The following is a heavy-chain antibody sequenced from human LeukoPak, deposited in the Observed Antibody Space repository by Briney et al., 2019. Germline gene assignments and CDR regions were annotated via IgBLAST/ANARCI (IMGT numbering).Heavy chain of an antibody. CDR3: ARGLGYCTNGVCYNWFDP. CDR2: MNPNSGNT. J-gene: IGHJ5*02. Sequence: ASVKVSCKASGYTFTSYDINWVRRATGQGLEWMGWMNPNSGNTGYAQKFQGRVTMTRNTSISTAYMELSSLRSEDTAVYYCARGLGYCTNGVCYNWFDPWGQGTLVTVSS. CDR1: GYTFTSYD. V-gene: IGHV1-8*01. D-gene: IGHD2-8*01.